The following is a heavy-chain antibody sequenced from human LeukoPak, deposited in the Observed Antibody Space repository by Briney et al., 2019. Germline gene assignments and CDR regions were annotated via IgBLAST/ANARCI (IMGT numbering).Heavy chain of an antibody. CDR1: GSSLSTSGRC. D-gene: IGHD1-7*01. J-gene: IGHJ4*02. CDR2: IDWDDDK. V-gene: IGHV2-70*16. Sequence: SGPVLVKPTQTLTLTCTFSGSSLSTSGRCVGWIRQPPGKALEWLARIDWDDDKFYSTSLKTRLTISKDTSKNQVVLTMTNMDPEDTATYYCARIPRLTGTFDYWGQGILVTVSS. CDR3: ARIPRLTGTFDY.